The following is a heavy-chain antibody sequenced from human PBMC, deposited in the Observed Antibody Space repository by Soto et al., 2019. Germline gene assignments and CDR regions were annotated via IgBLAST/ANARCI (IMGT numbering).Heavy chain of an antibody. CDR2: ISSSSSTI. D-gene: IGHD3-22*01. CDR1: GFTFSSYS. J-gene: IGHJ4*02. V-gene: IGHV3-48*02. Sequence: EVQLVESGGGLVQPGGSLRLSCAASGFTFSSYSMNWVRQAPGKGLEWVSYISSSSSTIYYADSVKGRFTISRDNAKNSLYLQMNSLRDEDTAVYYCARDLPDRSGSKSALWGQGTLVTVSS. CDR3: ARDLPDRSGSKSAL.